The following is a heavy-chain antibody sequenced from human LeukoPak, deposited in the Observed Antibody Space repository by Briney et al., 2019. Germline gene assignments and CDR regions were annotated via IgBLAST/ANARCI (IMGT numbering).Heavy chain of an antibody. CDR3: ARGIAAGAY. CDR1: GFTFSSYS. J-gene: IGHJ4*02. CDR2: ISSSSSTI. D-gene: IGHD6-13*01. V-gene: IGHV3-48*04. Sequence: QTGGSLRLSCAASGFTFSSYSMNWVRQAPGKGLEWVSYISSSSSTIYYADSVKGRFTISRDNAKNSLYLQMNSLRGEDTAVYYCARGIAAGAYWGQGTLVTVSS.